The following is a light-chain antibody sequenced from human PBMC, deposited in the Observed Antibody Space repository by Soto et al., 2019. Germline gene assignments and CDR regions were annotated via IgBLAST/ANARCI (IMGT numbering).Light chain of an antibody. CDR3: QQYGSSSMT. CDR1: QSVSSY. J-gene: IGKJ1*01. CDR2: GAS. Sequence: EIVLTQSPGTLSLSPGERATLSCRASQSVSSYLAWYQQKPGQAPRLLIYGASSRATGIPDRFSGSGSGTDFTLTISSLEPEDFAVYYCQQYGSSSMTFGQGTKVEIK. V-gene: IGKV3-20*01.